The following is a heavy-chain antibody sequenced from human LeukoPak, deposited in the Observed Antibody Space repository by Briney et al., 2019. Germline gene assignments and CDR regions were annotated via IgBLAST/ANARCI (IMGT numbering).Heavy chain of an antibody. Sequence: GGSLRLSCAASGFTFSSYAMHWVRQAPGKGLEWVAVISYDGSNKYYADSVKGRFTISRDNSKNTLYLQMNSLRADDTAVYYCARDRWEAVGGYWGQGTLVTVSS. D-gene: IGHD1-26*01. J-gene: IGHJ4*02. CDR3: ARDRWEAVGGY. CDR2: ISYDGSNK. V-gene: IGHV3-30-3*01. CDR1: GFTFSSYA.